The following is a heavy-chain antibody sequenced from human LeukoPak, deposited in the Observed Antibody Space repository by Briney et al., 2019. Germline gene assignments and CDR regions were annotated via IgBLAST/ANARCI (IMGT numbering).Heavy chain of an antibody. CDR3: ARGGAVAGTGYYYYYYYMDV. J-gene: IGHJ6*03. CDR1: GYTFTGYY. Sequence: GASVKVSCKASGYTFTGYYMHWVRQAPGQGLEWMGWINPNSGGTNYAQKFQGRVTMTRDTSISTAYMELSRLRSDDTAVYYCARGGAVAGTGYYYYYYYMDVWGKGTTVTVSS. D-gene: IGHD6-19*01. V-gene: IGHV1-2*02. CDR2: INPNSGGT.